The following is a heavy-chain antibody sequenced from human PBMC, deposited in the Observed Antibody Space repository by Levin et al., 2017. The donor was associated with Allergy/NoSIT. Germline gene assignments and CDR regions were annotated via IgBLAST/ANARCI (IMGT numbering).Heavy chain of an antibody. CDR3: ARGYCSGGSCYGPNDAFDI. CDR2: ISFDGSNK. V-gene: IGHV3-30*04. CDR1: AFTFPAYA. Sequence: LSLPCAASAFTFPAYAMHWVRQAPGKGLEWVAVISFDGSNKYYADSVKGRFTISRDNSKNTLYLQMNSLRAEDTAVYYCARGYCSGGSCYGPNDAFDIWGQGTMVTVSS. D-gene: IGHD2-15*01. J-gene: IGHJ3*02.